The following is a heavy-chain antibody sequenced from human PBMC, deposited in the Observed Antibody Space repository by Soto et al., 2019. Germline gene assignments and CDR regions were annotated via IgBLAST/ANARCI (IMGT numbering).Heavy chain of an antibody. CDR3: PTLHIAVVPAAQTCLDR. CDR2: ISSSSSYT. Sequence: GGSLRLSCAASGFTFSDYYMSWIRQAPGKGLEWVSYISSSSSYTNYADSVKGRFTISRDNAKNSLYLQMNTLRAEYTAVYYCPTLHIAVVPAAQTCLDRWRQRPLVSVSS. J-gene: IGHJ5*02. CDR1: GFTFSDYY. D-gene: IGHD2-2*01. V-gene: IGHV3-11*06.